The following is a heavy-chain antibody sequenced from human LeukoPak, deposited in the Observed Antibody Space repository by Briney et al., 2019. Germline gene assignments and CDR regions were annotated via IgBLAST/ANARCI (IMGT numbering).Heavy chain of an antibody. CDR2: INSDGSTT. CDR3: ASDSVPFSAMPLGY. J-gene: IGHJ4*02. V-gene: IGHV3-74*01. Sequence: GGSLRLSCAASGLTFSSYWMHWVRQAPGEGLVWVSRINSDGSTTNYADSVKGRFTISRDNAKNTLYLQMNSLRAEDTAVYYCASDSVPFSAMPLGYWGQGTLVTVSS. D-gene: IGHD2-2*01. CDR1: GLTFSSYW.